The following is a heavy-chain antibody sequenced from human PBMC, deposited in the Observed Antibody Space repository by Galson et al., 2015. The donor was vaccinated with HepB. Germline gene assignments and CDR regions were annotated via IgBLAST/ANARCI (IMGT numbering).Heavy chain of an antibody. CDR3: AKSPYYYNSNGYLTAIDY. D-gene: IGHD3-22*01. CDR2: VSGTGGST. V-gene: IGHV3-23*01. CDR1: GFTFSNYA. J-gene: IGHJ4*02. Sequence: SLRLSCAASGFTFSNYAMSWVRQGPGKGLEWVSAVSGTGGSTFYADSVMGRFTISRDNSRNTLYLQMNSLRAEDTAVYYCAKSPYYYNSNGYLTAIDYWGQGTLVAVSS.